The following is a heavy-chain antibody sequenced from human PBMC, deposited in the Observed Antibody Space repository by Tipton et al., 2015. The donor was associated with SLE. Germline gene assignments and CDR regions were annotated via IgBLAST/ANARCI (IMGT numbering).Heavy chain of an antibody. CDR3: ATYSSSRGWFDP. CDR1: GGSVSSGTYY. D-gene: IGHD6-19*01. J-gene: IGHJ5*02. V-gene: IGHV4-61*01. Sequence: TLSLTCTVSGGSVSSGTYYWSWIRQPPGKGLKWIGNIYYSGSTKYNPSLKSRVTISVDTSKNQFSLKLSSVTAADTAVYYCATYSSSRGWFDPWGQGTLVTVSS. CDR2: IYYSGST.